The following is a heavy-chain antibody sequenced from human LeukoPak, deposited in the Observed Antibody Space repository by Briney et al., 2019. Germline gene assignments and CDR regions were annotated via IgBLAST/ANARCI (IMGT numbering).Heavy chain of an antibody. Sequence: GASVKVSCKASGYTFTSYGISWVRQAPGQGLEWMGIINPSGGSTSYAQKFQGRVTMTRNTSISTAYMELSSLRSEDTAVYYCARGVWHYYESENYYLNWFDPWGQGTLVTVSS. CDR1: GYTFTSYG. J-gene: IGHJ5*02. D-gene: IGHD3-10*01. CDR3: ARGVWHYYESENYYLNWFDP. V-gene: IGHV1-8*02. CDR2: INPSGGST.